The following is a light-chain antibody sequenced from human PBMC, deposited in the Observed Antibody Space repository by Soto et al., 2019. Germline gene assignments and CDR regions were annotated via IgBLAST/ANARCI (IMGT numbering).Light chain of an antibody. J-gene: IGKJ1*01. CDR2: EAS. Sequence: DIQMTQSPATLSASVGDSVTITCRASQSITNWLAWYQVKPGKAPKLLIHEASNLHSGVSSRFTGRGYGTDFTLTITSLQPEDFAIYYCQQYKSYWMFGQGTKVDI. V-gene: IGKV1-5*03. CDR3: QQYKSYWM. CDR1: QSITNW.